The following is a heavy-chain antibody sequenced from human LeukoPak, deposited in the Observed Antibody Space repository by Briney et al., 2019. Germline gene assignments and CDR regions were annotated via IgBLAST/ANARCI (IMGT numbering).Heavy chain of an antibody. CDR1: GYTFTSYG. D-gene: IGHD6-13*01. J-gene: IGHJ5*02. CDR3: ARALNWDSSSWYDWFDP. CDR2: ISAYNGNT. Sequence: APVKVSCKASGYTFTSYGISWVRQAPGQGLEWMGWISAYNGNTNYAQKLQGRVTMTTDTSTSTAYMELRSLTSDDTAVYYCARALNWDSSSWYDWFDPWGQGTLVTVSS. V-gene: IGHV1-18*01.